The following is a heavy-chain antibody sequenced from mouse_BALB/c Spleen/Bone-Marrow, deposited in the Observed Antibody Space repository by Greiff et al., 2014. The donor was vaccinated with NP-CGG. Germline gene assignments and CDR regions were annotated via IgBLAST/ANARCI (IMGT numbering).Heavy chain of an antibody. Sequence: VQLQQSGGGLVKPGGSLKLSCAASGFTFSSYAMSWVRQTPEKRLEWVATISSGGSYTYYPDSVKGRFTISRDNAKNTLYLQMSSLMSEDTAMYYCARPPYYGSSEWYFDVWGAGTTVTVSS. CDR1: GFTFSSYA. V-gene: IGHV5-9-3*01. J-gene: IGHJ1*01. CDR3: ARPPYYGSSEWYFDV. CDR2: ISSGGSYT. D-gene: IGHD1-1*01.